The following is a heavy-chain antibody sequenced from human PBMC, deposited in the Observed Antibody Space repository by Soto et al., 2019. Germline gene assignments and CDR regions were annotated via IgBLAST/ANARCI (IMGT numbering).Heavy chain of an antibody. D-gene: IGHD6-19*01. Sequence: QVQLVQSGAEVKKPGSSVKVSCKASGGTFSSYTISWVRQAPGQGLEWMGRIIPILGIANYAQKFQGRVTITADKSTSKAYMELSSLRSEDTAVYYCARDKLPYSSGWSWFDPWGQGTLVTVSS. J-gene: IGHJ5*02. V-gene: IGHV1-69*08. CDR3: ARDKLPYSSGWSWFDP. CDR2: IIPILGIA. CDR1: GGTFSSYT.